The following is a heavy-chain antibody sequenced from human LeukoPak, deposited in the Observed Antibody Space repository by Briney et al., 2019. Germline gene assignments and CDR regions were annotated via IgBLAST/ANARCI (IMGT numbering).Heavy chain of an antibody. D-gene: IGHD3-10*01. J-gene: IGHJ6*03. CDR2: IKQGGSEK. Sequence: GGTLRLSCAASRFTFGSSWMSWVRQAPGKGLEWVANIKQGGSEKYYVDSVKGRFTISRDNAKNSLYLQMNSLRAEDTAVYYCARDKPVTMVRGVILTNYYYYMDVWGKGTTVTISS. CDR3: ARDKPVTMVRGVILTNYYYYMDV. V-gene: IGHV3-7*01. CDR1: RFTFGSSW.